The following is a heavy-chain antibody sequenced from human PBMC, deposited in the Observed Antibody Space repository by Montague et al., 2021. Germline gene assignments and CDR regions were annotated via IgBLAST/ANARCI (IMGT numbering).Heavy chain of an antibody. Sequence: TLSLTCSVSGGSISSGGFYWSWIRQHPGKGPEWIESIYDSGSTNYNPSLKSRLTLSRDTSKNQVSLRLTSVTAAETAVYYCARSGGYCSGGRCDTFDYWGRGTLVTVSS. CDR1: GGSISSGGFY. V-gene: IGHV4-31*03. CDR2: IYDSGST. D-gene: IGHD2-15*01. CDR3: ARSGGYCSGGRCDTFDY. J-gene: IGHJ4*02.